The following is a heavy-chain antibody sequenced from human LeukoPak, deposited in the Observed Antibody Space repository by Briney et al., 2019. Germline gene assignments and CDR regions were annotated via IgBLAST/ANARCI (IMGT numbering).Heavy chain of an antibody. D-gene: IGHD3-3*02. CDR2: IKQDGSEK. J-gene: IGHJ5*02. V-gene: IGHV3-7*01. CDR3: ARDREAFWFDP. CDR1: GFTFSSCN. Sequence: GGSLRLSCAASGFTFSSCNMNWVRQAPGKGLEWVANIKQDGSEKYYVDSVKGRFTISRDNAKNSLYLQMNSLRAEDTAVYYCARDREAFWFDPWGQGTLVTVSS.